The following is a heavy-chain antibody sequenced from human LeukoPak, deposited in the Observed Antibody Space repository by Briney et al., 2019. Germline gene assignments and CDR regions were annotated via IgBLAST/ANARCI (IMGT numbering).Heavy chain of an antibody. CDR1: GGSFSGYY. CDR2: INHSGST. V-gene: IGHV4-34*01. J-gene: IGHJ4*02. CDR3: ADSSGPTH. D-gene: IGHD3-22*01. Sequence: PSETLSLTCAVYGGSFSGYYWSWIRQPPGKGLEWIGEINHSGSTNYNPSLKSRVTISVDTSKNQFSLKLSSVTAADTAVYYCADSSGPTHWGQGTLVTVSS.